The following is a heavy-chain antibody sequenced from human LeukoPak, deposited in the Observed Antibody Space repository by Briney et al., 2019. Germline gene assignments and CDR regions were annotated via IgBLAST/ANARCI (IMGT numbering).Heavy chain of an antibody. CDR1: GFTFSSYW. D-gene: IGHD3-10*01. V-gene: IGHV3-7*01. CDR3: ARGQTWFGELSPFDY. J-gene: IGHJ4*02. Sequence: GGSLRLSCAASGFTFSSYWMSWVRQAPGKGLEWVANIKQDGSEKYYVDSAKGRFTISRDNAKNSLYLQMNSLRAEDTAVDYCARGQTWFGELSPFDYWGQGTLVTVSS. CDR2: IKQDGSEK.